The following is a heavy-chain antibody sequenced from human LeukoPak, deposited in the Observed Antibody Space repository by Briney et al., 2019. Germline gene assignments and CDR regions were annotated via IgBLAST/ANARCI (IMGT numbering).Heavy chain of an antibody. V-gene: IGHV3-30*01. Sequence: GRSLRLSCAASGFTFSSYAMHWVRQAPGKGLEWVAVISYDGSNKYYADSVKGRFTISRDNSKNTLYLQMNSLRAEDTAVYYCARHPPPGEYQLPQLGAFDIWGQGTMVTVSS. J-gene: IGHJ3*02. CDR2: ISYDGSNK. CDR1: GFTFSSYA. CDR3: ARHPPPGEYQLPQLGAFDI. D-gene: IGHD2-2*01.